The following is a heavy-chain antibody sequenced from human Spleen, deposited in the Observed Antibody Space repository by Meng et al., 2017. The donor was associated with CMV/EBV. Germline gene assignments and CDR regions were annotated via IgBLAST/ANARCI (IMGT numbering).Heavy chain of an antibody. CDR2: INPSDDSI. J-gene: IGHJ5*02. CDR3: ARGGRSSIGREPWFDP. D-gene: IGHD6-13*01. Sequence: ASVKVSCKASGYTFTSYYIHWVRQAPGQGLEWMGVINPSDDSISYAQKFQGRVTVTSDTSTSTVYMELSSLRSEDTAVYYCARGGRSSIGREPWFDPWGQGTLVTVSS. V-gene: IGHV1-46*01. CDR1: GYTFTSYY.